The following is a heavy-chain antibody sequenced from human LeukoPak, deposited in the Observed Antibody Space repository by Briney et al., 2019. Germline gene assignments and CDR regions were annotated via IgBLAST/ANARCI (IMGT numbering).Heavy chain of an antibody. Sequence: GGSLRLSCAASGFTFSNYAMSWVRQAPGKGLEWVSAISSSGGNTYYADSVKGRFTISRDNSKNTLYLQMNSLRAEDTAVYYCARVSGPSKTYYYGSGSTDAFDIWGQGTMVTVSS. CDR1: GFTFSNYA. D-gene: IGHD3-10*01. CDR3: ARVSGPSKTYYYGSGSTDAFDI. V-gene: IGHV3-23*01. J-gene: IGHJ3*02. CDR2: ISSSGGNT.